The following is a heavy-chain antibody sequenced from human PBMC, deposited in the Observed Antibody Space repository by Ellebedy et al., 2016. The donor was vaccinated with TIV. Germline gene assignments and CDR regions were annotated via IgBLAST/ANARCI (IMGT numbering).Heavy chain of an antibody. J-gene: IGHJ4*02. CDR1: GFTFDDFA. V-gene: IGHV3-9*01. Sequence: GGSLTLSXVASGFTFDDFAMHWVRQSPGKGLEWVSSISWNSGYIAYGDSVKGRFTISRDNAENSLFLQMNSLRAEDTALYYCVKEGCTGGNCYFDSWGQGTLVTVSS. D-gene: IGHD2-8*02. CDR2: ISWNSGYI. CDR3: VKEGCTGGNCYFDS.